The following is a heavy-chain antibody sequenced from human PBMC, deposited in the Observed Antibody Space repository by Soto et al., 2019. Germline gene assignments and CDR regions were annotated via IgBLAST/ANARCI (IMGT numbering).Heavy chain of an antibody. J-gene: IGHJ5*02. CDR3: ERHTYSAGWPEFDT. Sequence: SETLSLTCTVSGGSISSSRYYWGWIRQPPGKGLEWIGSIYYSGSTYYNPSLKSPVSMSVDTSKNQFSLRLSSVTAADTAVYLCERHTYSAGWPEFDTWGPGILVTVSS. CDR1: GGSISSSRYY. CDR2: IYYSGST. D-gene: IGHD1-26*01. V-gene: IGHV4-39*01.